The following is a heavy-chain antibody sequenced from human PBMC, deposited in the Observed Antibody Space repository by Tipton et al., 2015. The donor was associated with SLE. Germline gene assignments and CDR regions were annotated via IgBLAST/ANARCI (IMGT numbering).Heavy chain of an antibody. D-gene: IGHD6-19*01. CDR2: IYYSGST. J-gene: IGHJ3*02. CDR3: ARSGYSSGWYRGRFDI. V-gene: IGHV4-39*07. CDR1: GGSISSSSYY. Sequence: TLSLTCTVSGGSISSSSYYWGWIRQPPGKGLEWIGSIYYSGSTYYNPSLKSRVTISVDTSKNQFSLKLSSVTAADTAVYYCARSGYSSGWYRGRFDIWGQGTMVTVSS.